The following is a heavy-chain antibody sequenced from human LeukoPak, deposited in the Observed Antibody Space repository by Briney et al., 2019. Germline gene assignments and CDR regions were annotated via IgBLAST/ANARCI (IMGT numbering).Heavy chain of an antibody. CDR3: ASRESPGYYYGMDV. J-gene: IGHJ6*02. CDR1: GFTFSSYG. CDR2: ISYDGSNK. D-gene: IGHD3-10*01. V-gene: IGHV3-30*03. Sequence: GGSLRLSCAASGFTFSSYGMHWVRQAPGKGLEWVAVISYDGSNKYYADSVKGRFTISRDNSQNTLYLQMNSLRAEDTAVYCCASRESPGYYYGMDVWGQGTTVTVSS.